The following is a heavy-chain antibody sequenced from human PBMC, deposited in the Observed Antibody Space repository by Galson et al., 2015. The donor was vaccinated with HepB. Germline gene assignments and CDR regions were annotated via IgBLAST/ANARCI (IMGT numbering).Heavy chain of an antibody. CDR3: VKEGAWFGGDWFDP. J-gene: IGHJ5*02. V-gene: IGHV3-23*01. CDR1: GFIFRHHA. Sequence: LRLSCAGSGFIFRHHAMAWIRQAPGQGLEWVSGINGRGSTRSYSDAVKGRFSISRDNSKGTVFLQMDNLRPEDTAVYYCVKEGAWFGGDWFDPWGQGALVAVS. D-gene: IGHD3-16*01. CDR2: INGRGSTR.